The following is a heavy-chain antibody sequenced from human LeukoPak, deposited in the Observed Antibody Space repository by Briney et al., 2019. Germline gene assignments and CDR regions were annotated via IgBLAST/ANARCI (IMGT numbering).Heavy chain of an antibody. CDR2: IYYSGST. CDR3: ARYRSYDNFDY. D-gene: IGHD3-9*01. V-gene: IGHV4-59*08. CDR1: GGSISSYY. Sequence: SETLSLTCTVSGGSISSYYWSWIRQPPGKGLEWIGYIYYSGSTNYNPSLKSRVTISVDTSKNQFSLELSSVTAADTAVYYCARYRSYDNFDYWGQGTLVTVSS. J-gene: IGHJ4*02.